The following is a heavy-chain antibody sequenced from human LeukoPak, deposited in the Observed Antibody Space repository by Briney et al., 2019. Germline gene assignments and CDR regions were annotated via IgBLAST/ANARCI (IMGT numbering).Heavy chain of an antibody. CDR3: AKSPTVDAAFDI. J-gene: IGHJ3*02. V-gene: IGHV3-23*01. D-gene: IGHD4-23*01. Sequence: GGSLRLSCAASGFTFSSYAMNWVRQAPGKGLEWVSGIGYTGDSTFYADSVKGRFTVSRDSSKNTLFLHMNNLRAEDTALYYCAKSPTVDAAFDIWGQGTMVTVSS. CDR2: IGYTGDST. CDR1: GFTFSSYA.